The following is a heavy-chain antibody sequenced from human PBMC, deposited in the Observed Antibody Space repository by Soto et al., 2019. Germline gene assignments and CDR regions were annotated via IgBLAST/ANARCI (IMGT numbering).Heavy chain of an antibody. D-gene: IGHD6-13*01. CDR1: GFTFSDYY. J-gene: IGHJ4*02. V-gene: IGHV3-11*05. CDR2: ISCSTSHT. Sequence: QVQLVESGGGLVKPGGSLRLSCAVSGFTFSDYYMTWIRQAPGKGLEWVSYISCSTSHTNCADSVKGRFTISRDKAKNSLFLQMNSLRAEDTAGYYCARGRGAAADYFDFWGQGTLVTVSS. CDR3: ARGRGAAADYFDF.